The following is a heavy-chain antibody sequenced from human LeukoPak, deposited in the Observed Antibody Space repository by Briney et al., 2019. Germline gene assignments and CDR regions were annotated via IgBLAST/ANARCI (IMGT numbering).Heavy chain of an antibody. J-gene: IGHJ3*02. V-gene: IGHV3-74*01. CDR1: GFTFSIYW. CDR2: INSDGSST. D-gene: IGHD3-3*01. CDR3: ARDEDWSGYYGAFDI. Sequence: PGGSLRLSCAASGFTFSIYWMHWVRQAPRKGLVWVSRINSDGSSTSYADSVKGRFTISRDNAKNTLYLQMNSLRAEDTAVYYCARDEDWSGYYGAFDIWGQGTMVTVSS.